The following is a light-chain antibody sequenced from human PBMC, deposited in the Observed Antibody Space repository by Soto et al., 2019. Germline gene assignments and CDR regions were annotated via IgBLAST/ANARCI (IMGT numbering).Light chain of an antibody. J-gene: IGLJ1*01. CDR1: SSDVGGYNY. CDR2: AVS. V-gene: IGLV2-14*01. CDR3: SSYTSYSPYV. Sequence: QSVLTQPASVSGSPGQSITISCTGTSSDVGGYNYVSWYQQHPGKAPKLLIYAVSKRPSGVSNRFSGSKSGNTASLTISGLQAEDEADYYCSSYTSYSPYVFGTGTKLTVL.